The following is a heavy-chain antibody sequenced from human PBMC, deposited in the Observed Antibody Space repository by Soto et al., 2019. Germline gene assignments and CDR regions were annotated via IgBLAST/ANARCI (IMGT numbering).Heavy chain of an antibody. CDR2: IKSKTDGGTT. V-gene: IGHV3-15*01. D-gene: IGHD2-2*01. CDR1: GFTFSNAW. J-gene: IGHJ5*02. CDR3: TTDGPVVPAASEENWFDP. Sequence: EVQLVESGGGVVKPGGSLRLSCAASGFTFSNAWMHWVRQAPGKGLEWVCRIKSKTDGGTTEYAAPVKCRFTNTRNDSKNTLYRQMNSLNTEDTAVYYWTTDGPVVPAASEENWFDPWGQGTLVTVSS.